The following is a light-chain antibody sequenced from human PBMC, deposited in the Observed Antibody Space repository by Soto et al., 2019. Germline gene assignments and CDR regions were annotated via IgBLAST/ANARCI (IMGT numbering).Light chain of an antibody. CDR1: QTVLYSSNNKNY. Sequence: DIVMTQSPDSLAVSLGERATINCKSSQTVLYSSNNKNYLAWYQQKPGQPPKLLIYWASTRESGVPDRFSGSGCGTYFTLTISSLQTEDVAVYYCQQYYSTITFGQGTRLEIK. V-gene: IGKV4-1*01. CDR2: WAS. J-gene: IGKJ5*01. CDR3: QQYYSTIT.